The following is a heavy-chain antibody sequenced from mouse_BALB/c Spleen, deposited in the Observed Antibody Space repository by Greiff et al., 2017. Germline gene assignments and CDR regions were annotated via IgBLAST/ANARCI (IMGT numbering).Heavy chain of an antibody. Sequence: EVQGVESGGGLVQPGGSRKLSCAASGFTFSSFGMHWVRQAPEKGLEWVAYISSGSSTIYYADTVKGRFTISRDNPQNTLFLQMTSLRSEDTAMYYCARERQLGRRDYYAMDYWGQGTSFTVSS. CDR1: GFTFSSFG. J-gene: IGHJ4*01. CDR3: ARERQLGRRDYYAMDY. CDR2: ISSGSSTI. D-gene: IGHD3-2*01. V-gene: IGHV5-17*02.